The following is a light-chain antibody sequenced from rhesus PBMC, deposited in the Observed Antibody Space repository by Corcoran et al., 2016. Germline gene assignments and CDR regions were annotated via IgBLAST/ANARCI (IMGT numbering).Light chain of an antibody. Sequence: QVILTQSPATLSLSPGERATLSCRASQSVSSYLAWYQQKRGQAPRLRIYGASSRATGIPDRFSGSGSGTYFTLTISSLEPEDVGVYHCYQHSSGYSFGQGTKVEIK. J-gene: IGKJ2*01. V-gene: IGKV3-10*01. CDR2: GAS. CDR3: YQHSSGYS. CDR1: QSVSSY.